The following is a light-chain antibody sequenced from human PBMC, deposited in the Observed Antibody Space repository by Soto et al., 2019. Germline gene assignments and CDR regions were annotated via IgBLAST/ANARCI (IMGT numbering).Light chain of an antibody. CDR3: QHYDDLPFT. Sequence: DIQMTQSPSSLSASVGDRVTITCQASQDIRNYLNWYQQKPGKAPKLLIQDASNLQTGVPSRFSGSGSGTDFTFTISSLQPEDFATYYCQHYDDLPFTFGPGTKVDF. J-gene: IGKJ3*01. CDR2: DAS. CDR1: QDIRNY. V-gene: IGKV1-33*01.